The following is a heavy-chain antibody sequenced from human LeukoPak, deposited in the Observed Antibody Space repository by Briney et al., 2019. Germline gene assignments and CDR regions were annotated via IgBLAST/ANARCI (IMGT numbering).Heavy chain of an antibody. CDR1: GGSFSGYY. J-gene: IGHJ4*02. CDR3: ARGRGYFDWLLLGQGDRYFDY. Sequence: SETLSLTCAVYGGSFSGYYWSWIRQPPGKGLEWIGEINHSGSTNYNPSLKSRVTISVDTSKNQFSLELSSVTAADTAVYYCARGRGYFDWLLLGQGDRYFDYWGQGTLVTVSS. CDR2: INHSGST. D-gene: IGHD3-9*01. V-gene: IGHV4-34*01.